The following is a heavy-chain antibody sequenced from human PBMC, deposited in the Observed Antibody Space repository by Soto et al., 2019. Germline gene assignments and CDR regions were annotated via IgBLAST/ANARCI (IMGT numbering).Heavy chain of an antibody. J-gene: IGHJ4*02. CDR3: ARHATRSYDY. CDR2: IYYNGNT. V-gene: IGHV4-59*08. Sequence: WRRISKKKGKGLECIGYIYYNGNTNYNPSLKSRVTISVDTSKNQFTLNLNSVTAADTAVYYCARHATRSYDYWGQGTLVTVS.